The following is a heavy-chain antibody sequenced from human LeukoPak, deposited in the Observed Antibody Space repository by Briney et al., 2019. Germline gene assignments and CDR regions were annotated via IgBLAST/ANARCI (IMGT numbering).Heavy chain of an antibody. V-gene: IGHV4-59*08. CDR3: ATSYYYYGMDV. J-gene: IGHJ6*02. Sequence: TSETLSLTCTVSGGSISSFYWTWIRQPPGKALEWIGYVYSSGITNYNPSLKSRVTMSVDTAKSQFSLKLRSVTAADTAVYYCATSYYYYGMDVWGQGTTVTVSS. CDR1: GGSISSFY. CDR2: VYSSGIT.